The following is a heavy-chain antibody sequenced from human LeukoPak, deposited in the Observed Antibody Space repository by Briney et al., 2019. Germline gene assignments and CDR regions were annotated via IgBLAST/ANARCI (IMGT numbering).Heavy chain of an antibody. Sequence: ASVKVSCKASGFSLSTSAITWVRQAPDRGLEWIGWVSPTHVNTNPAQNLPGRVTLTIASSSSTAFMEVRSLTSDDTAVYYCARGRVPGYYGMDVWGQGTTVTVSS. CDR3: ARGRVPGYYGMDV. V-gene: IGHV1-18*01. J-gene: IGHJ6*02. CDR2: VSPTHVNT. CDR1: GFSLSTSA.